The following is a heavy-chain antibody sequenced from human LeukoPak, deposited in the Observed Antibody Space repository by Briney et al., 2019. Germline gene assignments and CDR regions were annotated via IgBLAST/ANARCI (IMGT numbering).Heavy chain of an antibody. CDR1: GFTFSSYW. V-gene: IGHV3-7*01. CDR2: IKQEGSK. CDR3: ARGLLIWFGELSRSYYFDY. J-gene: IGHJ4*02. D-gene: IGHD3-10*01. Sequence: GGSLRLSCEASGFTFSSYWMSWVRQAPGKGLEWVANIKQEGSKYYVDSVKGRFTISRDNAKKSLYLQMNSLRADDTAVYYCARGLLIWFGELSRSYYFDYWGQGILVTVSS.